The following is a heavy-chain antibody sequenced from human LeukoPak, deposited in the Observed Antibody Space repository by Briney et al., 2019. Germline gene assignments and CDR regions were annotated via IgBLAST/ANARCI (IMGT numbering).Heavy chain of an antibody. CDR2: IGHDATKI. D-gene: IGHD3-16*01. CDR1: GFTFSTYG. CDR3: AKDHVTWGNRYFDH. V-gene: IGHV3-30*02. J-gene: IGHJ4*02. Sequence: GGSLRLSCAASGFTFSTYGTHWVRQAPGKGLEWVAFIGHDATKIYYADSVQGRFTISRDNSKNTLYLEMNSLSGEDTALYYCAKDHVTWGNRYFDHWGQGTLGTVSS.